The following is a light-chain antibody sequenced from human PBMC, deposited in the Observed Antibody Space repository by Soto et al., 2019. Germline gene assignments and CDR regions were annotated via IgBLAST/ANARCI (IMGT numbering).Light chain of an antibody. Sequence: QSVLTQPPSVSGAPGQRVTVSCTGSSSNIGAGYDVHWYQQLPGTAPKLLIYANNNRPSGVPDRFSGSRSGPSASLAITGLQADDEADYYCQSYDISLSGSVFGGGTKVTVL. V-gene: IGLV1-40*01. CDR2: ANN. CDR3: QSYDISLSGSV. CDR1: SSNIGAGYD. J-gene: IGLJ3*02.